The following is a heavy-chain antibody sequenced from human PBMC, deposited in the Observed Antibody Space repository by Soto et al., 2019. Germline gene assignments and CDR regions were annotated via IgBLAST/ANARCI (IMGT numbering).Heavy chain of an antibody. CDR1: GYTFTSYG. V-gene: IGHV1-18*01. D-gene: IGHD3-3*01. CDR3: AREVAYDFCSGYYLALEGHYFDY. J-gene: IGHJ4*02. CDR2: ISAYNGNT. Sequence: GASVKVSCKASGYTFTSYGISWVRQAPGQGLEWMGWISAYNGNTNYAQKLQGRVTMTTDTSTSTAYMELRSLRSDDTAVYYCAREVAYDFCSGYYLALEGHYFDYWGQGTLVTVSS.